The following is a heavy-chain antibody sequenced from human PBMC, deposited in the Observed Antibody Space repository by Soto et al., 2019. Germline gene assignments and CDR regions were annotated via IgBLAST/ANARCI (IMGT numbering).Heavy chain of an antibody. CDR1: GFTFSAYY. CDR2: ISSRSSTI. Sequence: QVQLVESGGGLVKPGGSLRLSCAASGFTFSAYYMSWIRQAPGQGLEWVSYISSRSSTIFYADSVKGRFTISRETVKNALYLQMNSLRAEDTAVYYCASGTNGAFFVYWGQGILVTVSS. CDR3: ASGTNGAFFVY. V-gene: IGHV3-11*01. J-gene: IGHJ4*02. D-gene: IGHD2-8*01.